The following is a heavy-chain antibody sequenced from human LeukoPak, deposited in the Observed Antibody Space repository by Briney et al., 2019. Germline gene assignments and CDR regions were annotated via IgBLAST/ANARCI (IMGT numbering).Heavy chain of an antibody. D-gene: IGHD3-22*01. J-gene: IGHJ4*02. CDR1: GDSLSSSY. Sequence: SETLSLTCTVSGDSLSSSYWSWIRQPAGKGLEWIGRIHTSGSTNYNPSLKSRVTMSGDTSKNQFSLKLSSVTAADTAVYYCARDRYYYDSSGYPFDYWGQGTLVTVSS. CDR3: ARDRYYYDSSGYPFDY. V-gene: IGHV4-4*07. CDR2: IHTSGST.